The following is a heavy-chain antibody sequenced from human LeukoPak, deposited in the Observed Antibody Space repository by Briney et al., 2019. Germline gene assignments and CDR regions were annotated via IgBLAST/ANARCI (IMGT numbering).Heavy chain of an antibody. CDR1: GYTFTSYD. CDR2: MNPNSGNT. V-gene: IGHV1-8*01. J-gene: IGHJ6*03. Sequence: GASVKVSCKASGYTFTSYDINWVRQATGQGLEWMGWMNPNSGNTGYAQKFQGRVTITRNTSISTAYMELSSLRSEDTAVYYCARGVEEVWWLPLVYYYLDVWGKGTTVTISS. D-gene: IGHD5-12*01. CDR3: ARGVEEVWWLPLVYYYLDV.